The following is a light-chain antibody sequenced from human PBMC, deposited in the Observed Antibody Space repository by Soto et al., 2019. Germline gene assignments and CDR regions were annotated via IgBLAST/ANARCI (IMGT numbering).Light chain of an antibody. CDR2: VDSDGSH. CDR1: SGHSSYA. CDR3: QTWGTGTWV. V-gene: IGLV4-69*01. Sequence: QAVVTQSPSASASLGASVKLTCTLSSGHSSYAIAWHQQQPEKGPRYLMKVDSDGSHVKGDGIPDRFSGSSSGAERYLASSRLQSEDEADYYCQTWGTGTWVFGGGTKLTVL. J-gene: IGLJ3*02.